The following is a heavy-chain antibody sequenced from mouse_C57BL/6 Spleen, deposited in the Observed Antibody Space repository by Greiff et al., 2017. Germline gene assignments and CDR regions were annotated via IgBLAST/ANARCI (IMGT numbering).Heavy chain of an antibody. Sequence: QVQLQQPGAELVKPGASVKLSCKASGYTFTSYWMHWVKLRPGRSLEWIGRIDPNSGGTTYNEKFKSKATLTLDKPSSTAYMQLSSLTSEDSAVYYCARGNYGSSSDYWGQSTTLTVSS. CDR2: IDPNSGGT. V-gene: IGHV1-72*01. CDR1: GYTFTSYW. J-gene: IGHJ2*01. D-gene: IGHD1-1*01. CDR3: ARGNYGSSSDY.